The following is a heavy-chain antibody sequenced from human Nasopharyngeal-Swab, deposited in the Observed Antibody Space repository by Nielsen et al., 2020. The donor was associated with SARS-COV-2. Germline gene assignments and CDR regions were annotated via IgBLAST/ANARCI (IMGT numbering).Heavy chain of an antibody. V-gene: IGHV1-46*01. J-gene: IGHJ4*02. D-gene: IGHD3-22*01. CDR2: INPSGGST. CDR1: GYTFTSYY. CDR3: ARGGKSDSCGYPQYYFDY. Sequence: ASVKVSCKASGYTFTSYYMHWVRQAPGQGLEWMGIINPSGGSTSYAQKFQGRVTMTRDTSTSTVYMELSSLRSEDTAVYYCARGGKSDSCGYPQYYFDYWGQGTLVTVSS.